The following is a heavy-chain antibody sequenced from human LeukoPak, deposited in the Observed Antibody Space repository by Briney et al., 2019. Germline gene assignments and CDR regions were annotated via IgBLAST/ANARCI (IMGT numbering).Heavy chain of an antibody. V-gene: IGHV1-8*02. Sequence: ASVKVSCKASGYTFTGYYMHWVRQATGQGLEWMGWMNPNSGNTGYAQKFQGRVTMTRNTSISTAYMELSSLRSEDTAVYYCARGRGLWFGLQLRVVRRFYYMDVWGKGTTVTISS. D-gene: IGHD3-10*01. CDR1: GYTFTGYY. CDR2: MNPNSGNT. CDR3: ARGRGLWFGLQLRVVRRFYYMDV. J-gene: IGHJ6*03.